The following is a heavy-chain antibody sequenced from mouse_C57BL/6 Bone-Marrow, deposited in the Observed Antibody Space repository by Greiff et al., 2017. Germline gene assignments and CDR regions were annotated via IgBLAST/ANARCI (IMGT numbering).Heavy chain of an antibody. Sequence: VQLQQPGAELVMPGASVKLSCKASGYTFTSYWMHWVKQRPGQGLEWIGGIDPSDSDTNYNQKFKGKSTLTVDKSSSTAYMQLSSLTSEDSAVYYCAIYSMDYWGQGTSVTVSS. J-gene: IGHJ4*01. CDR2: IDPSDSDT. CDR1: GYTFTSYW. V-gene: IGHV1-69*01. CDR3: AIYSMDY.